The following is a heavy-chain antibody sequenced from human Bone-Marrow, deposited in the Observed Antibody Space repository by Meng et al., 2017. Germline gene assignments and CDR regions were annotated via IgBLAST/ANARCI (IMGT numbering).Heavy chain of an antibody. CDR3: ARENQGGIVEGGPTYYFDY. J-gene: IGHJ4*02. CDR1: GGSISSSHW. Sequence: QGNLKDSGPGRVKPPGTRSLPCAVSGGSISSSHWWTWVRQSPGRGLEWIGEIYHSGTTNYNPSLKSRVTISVDKSRNLFSLNLSSVTAADTAMYYCARENQGGIVEGGPTYYFDYWGQGALVTVSS. V-gene: IGHV4-4*03. CDR2: IYHSGTT. D-gene: IGHD6-13*01.